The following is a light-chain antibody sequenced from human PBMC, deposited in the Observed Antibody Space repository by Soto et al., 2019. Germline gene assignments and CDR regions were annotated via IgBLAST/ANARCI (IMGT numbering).Light chain of an antibody. V-gene: IGKV3-15*01. J-gene: IGKJ4*01. Sequence: EIVMTQSPGTLSVSPGERVTLSCRASQSVTTNLAWYQQKPGQTPRLLIYDISARSSGIPGRFSGSGSGTDFTLSISRLQSEDSAGYYCQQYLDWPLTFGGGTKVEI. CDR2: DIS. CDR3: QQYLDWPLT. CDR1: QSVTTN.